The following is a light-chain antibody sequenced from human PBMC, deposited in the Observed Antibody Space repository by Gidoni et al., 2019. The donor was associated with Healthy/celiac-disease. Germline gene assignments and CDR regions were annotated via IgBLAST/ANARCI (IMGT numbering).Light chain of an antibody. J-gene: IGKJ1*01. CDR1: QSISSW. CDR2: KAS. V-gene: IGKV1-5*03. CDR3: KQYSSYSWT. Sequence: DIQMTQSPPTLSAFVGDRVTITCRASQSISSWLAWYQQKPGKAPKLLISKASTLESGVPSRFSGSGAGTEFALTISSRQPDDFATYYCKQYSSYSWTFGQGTKVEIK.